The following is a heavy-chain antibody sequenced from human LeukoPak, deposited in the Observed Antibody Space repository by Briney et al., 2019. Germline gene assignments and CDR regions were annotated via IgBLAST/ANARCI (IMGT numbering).Heavy chain of an antibody. CDR3: ARDHARDGYNF. D-gene: IGHD5-24*01. Sequence: GGSLRLSCAASEFTFSSYWMNWVRQPPGKGLEWVANIMQDGSEKYYVDSVKGRFTISRDNATNSLYLQMNSLRVEDTAVYYCARDHARDGYNFWGQGTLVTVSS. CDR1: EFTFSSYW. V-gene: IGHV3-7*01. J-gene: IGHJ4*02. CDR2: IMQDGSEK.